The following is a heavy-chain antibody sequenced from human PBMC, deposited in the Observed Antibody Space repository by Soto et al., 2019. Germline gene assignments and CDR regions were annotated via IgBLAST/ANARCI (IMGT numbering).Heavy chain of an antibody. CDR3: ARVRRGLGYCSGGSCYSRHDYYYYYYMDV. CDR2: ISSNGGST. CDR1: GFTFSSYA. Sequence: EVQLVESGGGLVQPGGSLRLSCAASGFTFSSYAMHWVRQAPGKGLEYVSAISSNGGSTYYANSVKGRFTISRDNSKNTLYLQMGSLRADDMAVYYCARVRRGLGYCSGGSCYSRHDYYYYYYMDVWGKRDHGHRLL. V-gene: IGHV3-64*01. J-gene: IGHJ6*03. D-gene: IGHD2-15*01.